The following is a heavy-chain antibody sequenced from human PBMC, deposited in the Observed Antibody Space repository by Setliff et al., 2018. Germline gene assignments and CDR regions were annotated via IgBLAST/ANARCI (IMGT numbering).Heavy chain of an antibody. V-gene: IGHV1-46*01. CDR2: INPSGGYT. CDR1: GYTFTSNH. CDR3: VVNMVGPVTSLDC. Sequence: ASVKVSCKASGYTFTSNHIHWGRQAPGQGLEWMGTINPSGGYTIYAPEFQGRVTMTTDTSTRTAYMELSGLASDDTAIYFCVVNMVGPVTSLDCWGPGTLVTVSS. J-gene: IGHJ4*02. D-gene: IGHD1-26*01.